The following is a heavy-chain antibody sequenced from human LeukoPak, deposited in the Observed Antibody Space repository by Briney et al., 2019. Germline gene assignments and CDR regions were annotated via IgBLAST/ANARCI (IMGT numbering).Heavy chain of an antibody. CDR1: GFSFSDYY. D-gene: IGHD3-22*01. CDR3: ARGPDYYYESSGSFDY. J-gene: IGHJ4*02. CDR2: VSGSGNTI. V-gene: IGHV3-11*01. Sequence: GGSLRLSCAASGFSFSDYYMAWIRQAPGKGLEWVSYVSGSGNTIYHADSVKGRFTISRDTAKNSVHLQMNSLRVDDTAVYYCARGPDYYYESSGSFDYWGQGTLVTVSS.